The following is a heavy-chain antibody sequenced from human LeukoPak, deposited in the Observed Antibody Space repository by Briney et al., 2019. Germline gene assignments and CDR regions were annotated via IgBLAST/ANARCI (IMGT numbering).Heavy chain of an antibody. CDR1: GGSFSGYY. D-gene: IGHD3-22*01. J-gene: IGHJ4*02. CDR3: ARHQRPYDSSGYFY. CDR2: INHSGST. V-gene: IGHV4-34*01. Sequence: PSETLSLTCAVYGGSFSGYYWSWIRQPPGKGLEWIGEINHSGSTNYNPSLKSRVTISVDTSKNQFSLKLSSVTAADTAVYYCARHQRPYDSSGYFYWGQGTLVTVSS.